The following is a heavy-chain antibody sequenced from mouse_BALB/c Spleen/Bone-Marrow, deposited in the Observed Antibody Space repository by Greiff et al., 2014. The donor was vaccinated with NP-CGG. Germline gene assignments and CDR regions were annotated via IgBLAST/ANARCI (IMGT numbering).Heavy chain of an antibody. V-gene: IGHV1-7*01. D-gene: IGHD2-3*01. CDR2: INPSTGYT. Sequence: QVQLQQSGAELAKPGASVKMSCKASGYTFTSYWMHWVKQRPGQGLEWIGYINPSTGYTEYNQKFKDKATLTADKSSSTAYMQLSSRTSEVFAVYYCSSSAAMIFAYWGQGTLVTVSA. CDR1: GYTFTSYW. CDR3: SSSAAMIFAY. J-gene: IGHJ3*01.